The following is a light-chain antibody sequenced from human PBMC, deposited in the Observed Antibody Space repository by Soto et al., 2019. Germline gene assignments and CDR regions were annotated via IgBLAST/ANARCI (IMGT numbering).Light chain of an antibody. CDR3: QQYYNYWT. J-gene: IGKJ1*01. CDR1: QSISNW. V-gene: IGKV1-5*03. CDR2: RAS. Sequence: DIQMTQSPSTLSASVGDRVTITCRASQSISNWLAWYQQKPGKAPKLLIYRASSLESGVPSRFGGSGSGTEFTLTINSRQPDDFATYYCQQYYNYWTFGQGTKVEIK.